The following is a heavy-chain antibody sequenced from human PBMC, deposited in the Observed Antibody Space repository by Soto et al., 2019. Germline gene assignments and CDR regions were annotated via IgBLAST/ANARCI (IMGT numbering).Heavy chain of an antibody. J-gene: IGHJ5*02. CDR1: GGTFSSYA. Sequence: QVQLVQSGAEVKKPGSSVKVSCKASGGTFSSYAISWVRQAPGQGLEWMGGIIPIFGTANYAQKFQGRVTITADESTSTAYMELSSLRSEDTAVYYCALSTPVGGSYYMRNWLDPWGQGTLVTVSS. D-gene: IGHD3-10*01. V-gene: IGHV1-69*01. CDR2: IIPIFGTA. CDR3: ALSTPVGGSYYMRNWLDP.